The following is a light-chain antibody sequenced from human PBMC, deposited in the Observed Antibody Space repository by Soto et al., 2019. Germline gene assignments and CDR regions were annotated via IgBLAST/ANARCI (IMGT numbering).Light chain of an antibody. J-gene: IGKJ2*01. Sequence: EIVMTQSPATLSVSPGESVTLSCRTSQSVSSKLAWYQQKPGQAPRLLIYGASTRATGIPARFSGSGSGTEFTLTISSLQSEDFAVYYCQQYNNWPKNTFGQGTKLEIK. CDR1: QSVSSK. CDR3: QQYNNWPKNT. V-gene: IGKV3-15*01. CDR2: GAS.